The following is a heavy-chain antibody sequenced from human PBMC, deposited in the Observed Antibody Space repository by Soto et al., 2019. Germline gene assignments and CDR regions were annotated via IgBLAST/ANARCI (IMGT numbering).Heavy chain of an antibody. V-gene: IGHV3-64*01. CDR1: GFTFSSYG. J-gene: IGHJ6*02. CDR2: ITSNGGNT. D-gene: IGHD2-21*01. Sequence: GGSLRLSCAASGFTFSSYGMHWVRQAPGKGLEYVSAITSNGGNTDYASSVKGRFTISRDNSKNTLYLQMGSLRAEDMAVYYCARRIPFGYGMDVWGQGTTLTVSS. CDR3: ARRIPFGYGMDV.